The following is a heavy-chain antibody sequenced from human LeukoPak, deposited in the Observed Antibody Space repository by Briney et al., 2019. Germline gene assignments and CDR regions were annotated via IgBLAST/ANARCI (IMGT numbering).Heavy chain of an antibody. CDR2: INPNSGGT. D-gene: IGHD1-26*01. CDR3: ARDNLVGASDY. J-gene: IGHJ4*02. V-gene: IGHV1-2*02. Sequence: ASVKVSCKASGYTFTGYYMHWVRQAPGQGLEWMGWINPNSGGTNYAQKFQGRVTMTRNTSISTAYMELSRLKSDDTAVYYCARDNLVGASDYWGQGTLVTVSS. CDR1: GYTFTGYY.